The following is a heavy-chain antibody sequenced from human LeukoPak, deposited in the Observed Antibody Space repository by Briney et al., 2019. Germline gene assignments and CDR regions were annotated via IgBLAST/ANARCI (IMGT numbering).Heavy chain of an antibody. V-gene: IGHV3-23*01. CDR2: ISGSGGST. Sequence: PGGSLRLSCAASGFTFSSYAMSWVCQAPGKGLEWVSAISGSGGSTYYADSVKGRFTISRDNSKNTLYLQMNSLRAEDTAVYYCAKDRGVGELLLIDYWGQGTLVTVSS. D-gene: IGHD3-10*01. CDR1: GFTFSSYA. J-gene: IGHJ4*02. CDR3: AKDRGVGELLLIDY.